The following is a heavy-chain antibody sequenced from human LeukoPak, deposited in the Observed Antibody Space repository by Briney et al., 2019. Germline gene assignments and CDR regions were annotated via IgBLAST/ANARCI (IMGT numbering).Heavy chain of an antibody. CDR2: ISYDGSDT. V-gene: IGHV3-30*03. D-gene: IGHD5-24*01. Sequence: GGSLRLSCVASGFTFNGYGMHWVRQAPGKGLEWVAVISYDGSDTYYADSVRGRFIISRDNSKNTLYLQMNYLRPEDTAVYYCAREQGMATIDYWGQGTLVTVSS. J-gene: IGHJ4*02. CDR1: GFTFNGYG. CDR3: AREQGMATIDY.